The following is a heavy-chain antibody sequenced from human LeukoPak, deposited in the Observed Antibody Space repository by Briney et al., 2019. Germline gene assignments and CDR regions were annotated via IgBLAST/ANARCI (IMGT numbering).Heavy chain of an antibody. CDR3: VRLCWGNQLAGFDS. D-gene: IGHD3-10*02. CDR1: GFTFSTYW. CDR2: MRRDGNEI. J-gene: IGHJ4*02. V-gene: IGHV3-7*01. Sequence: GGSLRLSCSASGFTFSTYWMSWVRQAPGKGLEWVANMRRDGNEIYYLDSVRGRFTISRDNAKNSLYLQMNSLRAEDTAVYYCVRLCWGNQLAGFDSWGQGTLVTVSS.